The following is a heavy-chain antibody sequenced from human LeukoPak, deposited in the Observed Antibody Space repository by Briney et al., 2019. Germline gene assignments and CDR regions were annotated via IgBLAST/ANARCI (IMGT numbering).Heavy chain of an antibody. CDR2: ISTNGGTT. CDR3: ARGRGSSAKDY. V-gene: IGHV3-64*01. D-gene: IGHD2-15*01. J-gene: IGHJ4*02. CDR1: GFTFSNYA. Sequence: GGSLRLSCAASGFTFSNYAMHWVRRAPGKGLEYVSAISTNGGTTYYANSVKGRFTISRDNSKNTLYLQMGSLTTEDMAVYYCARGRGSSAKDYWGQGTLVTVSS.